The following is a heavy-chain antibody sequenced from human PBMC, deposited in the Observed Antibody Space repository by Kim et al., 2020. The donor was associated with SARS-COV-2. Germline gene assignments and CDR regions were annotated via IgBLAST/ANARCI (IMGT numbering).Heavy chain of an antibody. J-gene: IGHJ4*02. CDR3: AKDMGYYYDSSGTIDY. V-gene: IGHV3-9*01. D-gene: IGHD3-22*01. Sequence: YVKGRFTISRDNAKNSLYLQMNSLRAEDTALYYCAKDMGYYYDSSGTIDYWGQGTLVTVSS.